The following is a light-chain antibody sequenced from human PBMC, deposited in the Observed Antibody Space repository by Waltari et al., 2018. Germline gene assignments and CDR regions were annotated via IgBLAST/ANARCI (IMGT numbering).Light chain of an antibody. CDR3: QQRSNWPPRYS. CDR1: QSASSSY. CDR2: DAS. J-gene: IGKJ2*01. Sequence: DIVLTQSPATLSLSHGERATLSCRASQSASSSYFAWYQQRPGQAPRLLIYDASNRATGIPARFSGSGSGTDFTLTISSLEPEDFAAYYCQQRSNWPPRYSFGQGTKLEMK. V-gene: IGKV3-11*01.